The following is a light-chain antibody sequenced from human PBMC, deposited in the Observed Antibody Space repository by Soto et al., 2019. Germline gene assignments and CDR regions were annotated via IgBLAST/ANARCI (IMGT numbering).Light chain of an antibody. CDR1: QSISSW. J-gene: IGKJ1*01. CDR2: KAS. CDR3: QQYNGT. Sequence: DIQMTQSPSTLSASVGDRVTITCRASQSISSWLAWYQQKPGKAPKLLIYKASSLESGVPSRFSVSGSGTEFTLTISSLQPDDFATYYCQQYNGTFGQGTKVEIK. V-gene: IGKV1-5*03.